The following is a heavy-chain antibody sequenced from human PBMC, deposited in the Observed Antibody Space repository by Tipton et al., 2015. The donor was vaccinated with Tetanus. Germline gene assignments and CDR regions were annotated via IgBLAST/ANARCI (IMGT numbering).Heavy chain of an antibody. D-gene: IGHD3-16*01. CDR3: AGEQSGSYVVFDY. CDR2: ITGGGTST. CDR1: GFTFSNNY. V-gene: IGHV3-11*04. Sequence: SLRLSCAASGFTFSNNYMSWIRQAPGKGLEWISYITGGGTSTFYADSVRGRFTISRDNAKKSLFLQMNSLRDEDTAVYYCAGEQSGSYVVFDYWGQGALVTVSS. J-gene: IGHJ4*02.